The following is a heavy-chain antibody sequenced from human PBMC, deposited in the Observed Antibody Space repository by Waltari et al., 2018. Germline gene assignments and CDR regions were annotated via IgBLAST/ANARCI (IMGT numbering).Heavy chain of an antibody. Sequence: QLQLQESGPGLVKPSETLSLTCTVSGGSIRSSSYYWGCIRQPPGKGLEWIGRIYYSGSNYYNPYLNSRVTISVDTSKNQFSLKLSSVTAADTAVYYWARGRSDYGDYDYYYGMDVWGQGTTVTVSS. CDR2: IYYSGSN. J-gene: IGHJ6*02. V-gene: IGHV4-39*07. D-gene: IGHD4-17*01. CDR1: GGSIRSSSYY. CDR3: ARGRSDYGDYDYYYGMDV.